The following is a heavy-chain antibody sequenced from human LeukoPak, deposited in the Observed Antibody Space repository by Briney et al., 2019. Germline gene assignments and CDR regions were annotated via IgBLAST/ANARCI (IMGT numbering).Heavy chain of an antibody. V-gene: IGHV3-30*04. D-gene: IGHD3-10*01. CDR1: GFTFSSYA. CDR3: ARATEMVRGVTLGGFHY. J-gene: IGHJ4*02. CDR2: ISYDGSNK. Sequence: GGSLRLSCAASGFTFSSYAMHWVRQAPGKGPEWVAVISYDGSNKYYADSVKGRFTISRDNSKNTLYLQMNSLRAEDTAVYYCARATEMVRGVTLGGFHYWGQGTLVTVSS.